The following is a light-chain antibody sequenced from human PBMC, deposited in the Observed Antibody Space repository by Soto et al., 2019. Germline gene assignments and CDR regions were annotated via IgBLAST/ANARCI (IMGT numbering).Light chain of an antibody. J-gene: IGLJ1*01. Sequence: QSALTQPRSVSGSPGQSVTIYCTGTSSDVGGYNYVSWYQQYSGKAPKVMIYDVSKRPSGVPDRFSGSKSGNTASLTISGLQSEDEADYYCCSYAASNTFVFGTGTKVTVL. CDR1: SSDVGGYNY. CDR2: DVS. CDR3: CSYAASNTFV. V-gene: IGLV2-11*01.